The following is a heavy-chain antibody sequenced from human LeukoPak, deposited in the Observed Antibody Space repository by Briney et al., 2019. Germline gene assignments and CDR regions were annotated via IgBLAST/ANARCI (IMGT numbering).Heavy chain of an antibody. CDR1: GDSISTYY. Sequence: PSETLSLTCSVSGDSISTYYWSWIRQPAGKGLEWIGRMSPSGSSNYNPSLKSRVTMSLDTSKNQFSLNLYSVTAADTAVYFCARKSWFDPWGQGTLVTVSS. V-gene: IGHV4-4*07. CDR3: ARKSWFDP. CDR2: MSPSGSS. J-gene: IGHJ5*02.